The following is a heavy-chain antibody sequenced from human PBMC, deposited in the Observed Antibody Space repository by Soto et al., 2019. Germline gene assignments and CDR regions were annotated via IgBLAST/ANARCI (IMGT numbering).Heavy chain of an antibody. V-gene: IGHV1-69*13. CDR2: IIPIFGTA. CDR1: GGTFSSYA. CDR3: ARPVEMATISRTYLFY. J-gene: IGHJ4*02. D-gene: IGHD5-12*01. Sequence: SVKVSCKTSGGTFSSYAINWVRQAPGQGLEWMGGIIPIFGTANYAQKFQGRVTITADESTSTAYMELSSLRSEDTAVYYCARPVEMATISRTYLFYWGQGTLVTVSS.